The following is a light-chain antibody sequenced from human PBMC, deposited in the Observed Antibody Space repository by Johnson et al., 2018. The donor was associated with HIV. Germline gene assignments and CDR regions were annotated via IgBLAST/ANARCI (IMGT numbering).Light chain of an antibody. V-gene: IGLV1-51*01. CDR1: SSNIGNNY. CDR2: DNN. CDR3: GTWDNSLGAGAV. J-gene: IGLJ1*01. Sequence: QSVLTQPPSVSAAPGQKVTISCSGSSSNIGNNYVSWYQQLPGTAPRIVTYDNNKRPSGIPDRFSGSKSGTSATLGITGLQTGDEADYYCGTWDNSLGAGAVFGTGTKVTVL.